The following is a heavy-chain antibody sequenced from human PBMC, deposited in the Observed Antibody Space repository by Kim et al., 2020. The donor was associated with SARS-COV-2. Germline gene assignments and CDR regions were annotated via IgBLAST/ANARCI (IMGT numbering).Heavy chain of an antibody. D-gene: IGHD3-22*01. V-gene: IGHV1-69*13. J-gene: IGHJ6*02. CDR1: GGTFSSYA. Sequence: SVKVSCKASGGTFSSYAISWVRQAPGQGLEWMGGIIPIFGTADYAQKFQGRVTITADEPTSTAYMELSSLRSEDTAVYYCARTEAFYYYDSSGSGVHYYHMDVWGQGTTVTVPS. CDR2: IIPIFGTA. CDR3: ARTEAFYYYDSSGSGVHYYHMDV.